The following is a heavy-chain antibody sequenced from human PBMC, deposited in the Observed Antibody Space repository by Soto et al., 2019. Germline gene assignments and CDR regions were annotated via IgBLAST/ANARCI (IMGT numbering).Heavy chain of an antibody. CDR1: GFTFSSYW. CDR2: INSDGSST. D-gene: IGHD4-17*01. CDR3: ARDKPPTVLDY. Sequence: GGSLRLSCAASGFTFSSYWMHWVRQAPGKGLVWVSRINSDGSSTYYADSVKGRFTISRDNAKNSLYLQMNSLRAEDTAVYYCARDKPPTVLDYWGQGTLVTVSS. V-gene: IGHV3-74*01. J-gene: IGHJ4*02.